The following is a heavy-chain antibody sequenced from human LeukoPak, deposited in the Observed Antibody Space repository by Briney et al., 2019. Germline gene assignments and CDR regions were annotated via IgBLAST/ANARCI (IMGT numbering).Heavy chain of an antibody. J-gene: IGHJ4*02. CDR2: IYHSGST. D-gene: IGHD6-13*01. Sequence: SGTLSLTCAVSGGSISSSNWWSWVRQPPGKGLEWIGEIYHSGSTNYNPSLKSRVTISVDKSKNHFFLKLSSVTAADTAVYYCARTIAAAGSRLDYWGQGTLVTVSS. CDR1: GGSISSSNW. CDR3: ARTIAAAGSRLDY. V-gene: IGHV4-4*02.